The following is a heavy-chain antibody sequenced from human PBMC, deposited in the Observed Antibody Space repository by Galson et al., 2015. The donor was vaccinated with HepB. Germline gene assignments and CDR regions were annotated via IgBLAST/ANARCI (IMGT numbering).Heavy chain of an antibody. CDR2: ISSSSSTI. D-gene: IGHD3-10*01. V-gene: IGHV3-48*02. Sequence: SLRLSCAASGFSFSSYSMNWVRQAPGKGLEWVSYISSSSSTIYYADSVKGRFTISRDNAKNSLYLQMNSLRDEDTAVYYCARDGGSGSPETLFDFWGQGTLVTVSA. CDR1: GFSFSSYS. J-gene: IGHJ4*02. CDR3: ARDGGSGSPETLFDF.